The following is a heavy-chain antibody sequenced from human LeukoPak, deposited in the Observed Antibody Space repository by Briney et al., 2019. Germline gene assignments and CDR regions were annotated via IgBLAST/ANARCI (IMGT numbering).Heavy chain of an antibody. Sequence: SETLSLTCAVSGGSISSGDYYWSWIRQHPGKGLEWIGYIYYSGSTYYNPSLKSRVTISVDTSKNQFSLKLNSVTAADTAVYYCARAVVLAAAGRRDNWFDPWGQGTLVTVSS. CDR2: IYYSGST. CDR3: ARAVVLAAAGRRDNWFDP. J-gene: IGHJ5*02. D-gene: IGHD6-13*01. V-gene: IGHV4-31*11. CDR1: GGSISSGDYY.